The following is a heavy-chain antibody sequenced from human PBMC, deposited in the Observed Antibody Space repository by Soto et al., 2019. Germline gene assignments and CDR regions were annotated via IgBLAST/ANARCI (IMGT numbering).Heavy chain of an antibody. D-gene: IGHD3-10*01. CDR1: GDSVSSNSAA. Sequence: SQTLSLTCAISGDSVSSNSAAWNWIRQSPSRGLEWLGRTYYRSKWYNDYAVSVKSRITINPDTSKNQFSLQLNSVTPEDTAVYYCARDRGSPSYYYYYYMDVWGKGTTVTVSS. J-gene: IGHJ6*03. CDR3: ARDRGSPSYYYYYYMDV. V-gene: IGHV6-1*01. CDR2: TYYRSKWYN.